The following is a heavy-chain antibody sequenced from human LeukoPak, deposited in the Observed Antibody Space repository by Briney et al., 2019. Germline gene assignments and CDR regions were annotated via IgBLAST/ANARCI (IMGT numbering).Heavy chain of an antibody. Sequence: GGSLRPSCAASGFTFSDYYMSWIRQAPGKGLEWVSYISSSGSTIYYADSVKGRFTISRDNAKNSLYLQMNSLRAEDTAVYYCASNDIKGHAFDIWGQGTMATVSS. CDR1: GFTFSDYY. J-gene: IGHJ3*02. CDR2: ISSSGSTI. D-gene: IGHD1-1*01. CDR3: ASNDIKGHAFDI. V-gene: IGHV3-11*01.